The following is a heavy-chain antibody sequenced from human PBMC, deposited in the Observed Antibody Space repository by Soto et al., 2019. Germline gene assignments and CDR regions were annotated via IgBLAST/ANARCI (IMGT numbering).Heavy chain of an antibody. CDR2: ISGSGGST. CDR3: AKRGGYDKNWFDP. J-gene: IGHJ5*02. V-gene: IGHV3-23*01. D-gene: IGHD5-12*01. CDR1: GFIFSDHY. Sequence: PGGSLRLSCAASGFIFSDHYMDWVRQAPGKGLEWVGRISGSGGSTYYADSVKGRFTISRDNSKNTLYLQMNSLRAEDTAVYYCAKRGGYDKNWFDPWGQGTLVTVSS.